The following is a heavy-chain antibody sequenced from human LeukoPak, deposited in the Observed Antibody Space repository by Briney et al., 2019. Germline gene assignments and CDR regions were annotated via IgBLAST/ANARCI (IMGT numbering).Heavy chain of an antibody. CDR1: GFTFSSYG. V-gene: IGHV3-30*03. Sequence: GGSLRLSCAASGFTFSSYGMHWVRQAPGKGLEWVAVISYDGSNKYYADSVKGRFTISRDNSKNTLYLQMSSLGAEDTAVYYCARDCFSSSWPPGVGYWGQGTLVTVSS. D-gene: IGHD6-13*01. CDR2: ISYDGSNK. CDR3: ARDCFSSSWPPGVGY. J-gene: IGHJ4*02.